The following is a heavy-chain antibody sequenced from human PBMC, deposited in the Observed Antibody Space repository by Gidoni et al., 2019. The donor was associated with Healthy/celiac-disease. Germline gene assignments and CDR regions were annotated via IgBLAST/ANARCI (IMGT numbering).Heavy chain of an antibody. Sequence: QVQLVESGGGVVQPGRSLRLSCVASGFTFSSSGMPWVRQAPGKGLEWVAVIWYDGSNKYYADSVKGRFTISRDNSKNTLYLQMNSLRAEDTAVYYCARESSGWERGVDYYYGMDVWGQGTTVTVSS. D-gene: IGHD6-19*01. CDR3: ARESSGWERGVDYYYGMDV. CDR1: GFTFSSSG. J-gene: IGHJ6*02. V-gene: IGHV3-33*01. CDR2: IWYDGSNK.